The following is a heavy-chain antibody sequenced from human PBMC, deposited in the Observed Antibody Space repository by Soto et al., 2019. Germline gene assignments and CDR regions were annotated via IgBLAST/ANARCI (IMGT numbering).Heavy chain of an antibody. J-gene: IGHJ4*02. CDR3: ATSYGSGYRAFDS. V-gene: IGHV1-69*02. Sequence: QVQLVQSGAEVKKPGSSVKVSCKASGDTFSFYTINWVRQAPGLGLEWVGRINPILSMSNYAQKFQGRVTMTADKSTNTAYMKQRSLRSEDTAMYFCATSYGSGYRAFDSWGQGALVTVSS. CDR2: INPILSMS. CDR1: GDTFSFYT. D-gene: IGHD3-10*01.